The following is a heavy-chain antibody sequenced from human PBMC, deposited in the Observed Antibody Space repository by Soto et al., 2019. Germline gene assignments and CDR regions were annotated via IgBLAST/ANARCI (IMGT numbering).Heavy chain of an antibody. D-gene: IGHD6-19*01. J-gene: IGHJ5*02. Sequence: SETLSLTCAVSSGSISSSNWWSWVRQPPGKGLEWIGEIYHSGSTNYNPSLKSRVTISVDKSKNQFSLKLSSVTAADTAVYYCAGEAVAGTHTDWFDPWGQGTLVTVSS. CDR2: IYHSGST. V-gene: IGHV4-4*02. CDR1: SGSISSSNW. CDR3: AGEAVAGTHTDWFDP.